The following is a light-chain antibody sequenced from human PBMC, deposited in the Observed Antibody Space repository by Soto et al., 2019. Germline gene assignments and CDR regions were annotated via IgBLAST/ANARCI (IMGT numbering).Light chain of an antibody. Sequence: DIQMTQSPSTLSASVGDRVTITCRASQSISSWLSWYQQKPGKAPKLLFYKASSLESGVPSRFSRSGSGTEFTLTNSSLQPDDFATYYCQQYNSYRTFVQGTKVEIQ. CDR1: QSISSW. CDR2: KAS. J-gene: IGKJ1*01. CDR3: QQYNSYRT. V-gene: IGKV1-5*03.